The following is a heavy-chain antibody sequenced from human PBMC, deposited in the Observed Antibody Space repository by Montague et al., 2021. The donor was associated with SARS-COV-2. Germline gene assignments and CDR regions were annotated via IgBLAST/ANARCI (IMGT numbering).Heavy chain of an antibody. CDR1: GGSITGNY. V-gene: IGHV4-59*01. J-gene: IGHJ3*02. Sequence: SQTLSLTCTVSGGSITGNYWSWLRRSPGKGLEWIAYIYDGGAVNYNPSLGSRVTISTATSKNQLSLKVNSVTAAATAVYYCVRDNPYGGPRGAYDIWGQGTVVTVSS. CDR2: IYDGGAV. CDR3: VRDNPYGGPRGAYDI. D-gene: IGHD4-23*01.